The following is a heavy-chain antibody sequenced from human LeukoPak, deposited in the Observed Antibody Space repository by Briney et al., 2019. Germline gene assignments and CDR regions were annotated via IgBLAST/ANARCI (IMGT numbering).Heavy chain of an antibody. CDR3: ARVDPLWGEYAFDI. D-gene: IGHD3-16*01. J-gene: IGHJ3*02. V-gene: IGHV1-2*02. CDR1: GYTFTCYY. CDR2: INPNSGGT. Sequence: GASVKVSCKASGYTFTCYYMHWVRQAPGQGLEWMGWINPNSGGTNYAQKFQGRVTMTRDTSISTAYMELSRLRSDDTAVYYCARVDPLWGEYAFDIWGQGTMVTVSS.